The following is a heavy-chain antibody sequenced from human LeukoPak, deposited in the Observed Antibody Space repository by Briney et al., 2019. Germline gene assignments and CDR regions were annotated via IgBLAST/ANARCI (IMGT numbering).Heavy chain of an antibody. CDR1: GFTFSTYW. CDR3: AREYSSSPLFDY. V-gene: IGHV3-7*01. CDR2: LNEDGSVK. J-gene: IGHJ4*02. D-gene: IGHD6-13*01. Sequence: PGGSLRLSCAASGFTFSTYWMSWVRQAPGKGLEWVAILNEDGSVKYYVDSVKGRFTISRDNAKNSLYLQMNSLRAEDTAVYYCAREYSSSPLFDYWGQGTLVTVSS.